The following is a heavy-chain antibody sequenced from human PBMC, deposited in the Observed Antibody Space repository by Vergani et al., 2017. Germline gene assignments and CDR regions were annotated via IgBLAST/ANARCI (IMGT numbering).Heavy chain of an antibody. D-gene: IGHD3-3*01. CDR3: ARAITVAYDFWSAYAGGSNWFDP. CDR2: ISAYNGNT. J-gene: IGHJ5*02. V-gene: IGHV1-18*01. CDR1: GYTFTSYG. Sequence: QVQLVQSGAEVKKPGASVKVSCKASGYTFTSYGISWVRQAPGQGLEWMGWISAYNGNTNYAQKLQGRVTITTDTSTSTAYMELRSLRSDDTAVYYGARAITVAYDFWSAYAGGSNWFDPWGQGTLVTVSS.